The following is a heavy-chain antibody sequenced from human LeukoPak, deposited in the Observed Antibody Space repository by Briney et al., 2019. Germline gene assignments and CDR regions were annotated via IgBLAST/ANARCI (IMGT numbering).Heavy chain of an antibody. CDR1: GFTVSSNE. Sequence: GGSLRLSCAASGFTVSSNEMSWVRQAPGKGLEWVSSISGGSTYYADSVKGRFTISRGNSKNTLYLQMNSLRVEDTAIYYCTRGMLRQPPDYWGQGMLVTVSS. V-gene: IGHV3-38-3*01. CDR3: TRGMLRQPPDY. J-gene: IGHJ4*02. D-gene: IGHD3-10*02. CDR2: ISGGST.